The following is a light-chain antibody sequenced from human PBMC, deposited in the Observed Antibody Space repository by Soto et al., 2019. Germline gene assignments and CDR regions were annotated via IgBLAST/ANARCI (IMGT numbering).Light chain of an antibody. V-gene: IGKV2-28*01. CDR2: LGS. CDR1: QSLLHNNVYNC. J-gene: IGKJ5*01. CDR3: MQALEAPIT. Sequence: IVMTQSPLSLPVTPGEPASIPCRSSQSLLHNNVYNCLNWYLQKAGQSPQLLIYLGSDRSSGVPDRFSGSGSGTDFTLKISSVEAEDVGAYYCMQALEAPITFGQGTRLEIK.